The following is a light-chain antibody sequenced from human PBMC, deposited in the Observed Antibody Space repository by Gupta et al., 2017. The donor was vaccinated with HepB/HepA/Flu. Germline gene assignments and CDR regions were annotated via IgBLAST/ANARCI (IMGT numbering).Light chain of an antibody. J-gene: IGKJ1*01. Sequence: DIVMTQSPLSLPVTPGEPASISCRSSQSRLHSNGYKYLDWYLQKPGQSPQLLIYLDSKRAYGVPDRFSGSGSGTDFTLKISIGDAEDVGVYYCNQDLQTPGTFGQGTKVEIK. CDR1: QSRLHSNGYKY. CDR3: NQDLQTPGT. CDR2: LDS. V-gene: IGKV2-28*01.